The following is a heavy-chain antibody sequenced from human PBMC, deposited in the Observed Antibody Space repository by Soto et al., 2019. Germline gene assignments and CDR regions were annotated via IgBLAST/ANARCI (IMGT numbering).Heavy chain of an antibody. V-gene: IGHV3-7*01. CDR1: GFTFSSYW. D-gene: IGHD4-17*01. CDR3: ARDTGDDSYWYFDL. Sequence: GGSLRLSCAASGFTFSSYWMSWVRQAPGKGLEWVANIKQDGSEKYYVDSVKGRFTISRDNAKNSLYLQMNSLRAEDTAVYYCARDTGDDSYWYFDLWGRGTLVTVSS. CDR2: IKQDGSEK. J-gene: IGHJ2*01.